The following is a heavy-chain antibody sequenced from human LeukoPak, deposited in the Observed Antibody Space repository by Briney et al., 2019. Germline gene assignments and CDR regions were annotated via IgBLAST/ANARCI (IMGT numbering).Heavy chain of an antibody. J-gene: IGHJ4*02. CDR1: GGSISSSSYY. V-gene: IGHV4-39*01. Sequence: SETLSLTCTVSGGSISSSSYYWGWVRQPPGKGLEWIGSVYSSGSTYYNLSLQSRITMSVDTSKNQFSLKLTSVTAADTAVYYCASDRSGLSFCFWGQGTLVTVSS. CDR2: VYSSGST. D-gene: IGHD3-22*01. CDR3: ASDRSGLSFCF.